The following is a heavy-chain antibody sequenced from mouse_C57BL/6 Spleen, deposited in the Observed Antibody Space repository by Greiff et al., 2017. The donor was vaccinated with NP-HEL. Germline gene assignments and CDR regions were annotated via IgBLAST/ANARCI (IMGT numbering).Heavy chain of an antibody. D-gene: IGHD2-3*01. V-gene: IGHV5-16*01. Sequence: EVKLMESEGGLVQPGSSMKLSCTASGFTFSDYYMAWVRQVPEKGLEWVANINYDGSSTYYLDSLKSRFIISRENAKNILYLQMSSLKSEDTATYYCARGDGYYVGAMDYWGQGTSVTVSS. CDR3: ARGDGYYVGAMDY. CDR1: GFTFSDYY. CDR2: INYDGSST. J-gene: IGHJ4*01.